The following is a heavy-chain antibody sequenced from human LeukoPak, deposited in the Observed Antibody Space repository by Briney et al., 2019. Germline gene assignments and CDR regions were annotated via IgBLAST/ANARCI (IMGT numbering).Heavy chain of an antibody. D-gene: IGHD1/OR15-1a*01. Sequence: PGGSLRLSCAASGFTVSSNYMSWVRQAPGKGLEWVSVIYSGGSTYYADSVKGRFTISRDNSKNTLYLQMNSLRAEDTAVYYCARVSKWEHGDAFDIWGQGTMVTVSS. CDR1: GFTVSSNY. CDR3: ARVSKWEHGDAFDI. V-gene: IGHV3-53*01. J-gene: IGHJ3*02. CDR2: IYSGGST.